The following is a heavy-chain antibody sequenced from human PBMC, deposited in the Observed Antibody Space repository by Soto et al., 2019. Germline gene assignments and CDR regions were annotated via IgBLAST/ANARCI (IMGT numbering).Heavy chain of an antibody. D-gene: IGHD2-15*01. CDR3: ARYCSGGSCYSDRGFDY. CDR1: GYTFTGYY. V-gene: IGHV1-2*04. J-gene: IGHJ4*02. CDR2: INPNSGGT. Sequence: ASVKVSCKASGYTFTGYYMHWVRQAPGQGLEWMGWINPNSGGTNYAQKFQGWVTMTRDTSISTAYMELSRLRSDDTAVYYCARYCSGGSCYSDRGFDYWGQGTLVTVSS.